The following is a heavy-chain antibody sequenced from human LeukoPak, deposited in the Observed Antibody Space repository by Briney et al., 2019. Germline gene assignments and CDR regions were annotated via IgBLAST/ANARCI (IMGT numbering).Heavy chain of an antibody. D-gene: IGHD6-19*01. CDR2: IDAGIGNT. CDR3: ASGQYSSGWYLGNYYYGMDV. Sequence: ASVKPSCKAPGYTFSSYAIHWVRQAPGPRLEWMGGIDAGIGNTKYSLKFQGRVTITRDTSASTAYMELSSLRSEDTAVYYCASGQYSSGWYLGNYYYGMDVWGKGTTVTVSS. J-gene: IGHJ6*04. CDR1: GYTFSSYA. V-gene: IGHV1-3*01.